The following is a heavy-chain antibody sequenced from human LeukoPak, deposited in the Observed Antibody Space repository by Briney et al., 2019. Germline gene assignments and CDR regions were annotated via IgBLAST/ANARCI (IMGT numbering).Heavy chain of an antibody. CDR1: GGSISSGGYY. J-gene: IGHJ6*03. V-gene: IGHV4-31*03. Sequence: SETLSLTCTVSGGSISSGGYYWSWIRQHPGKGLEWIGYIYYSGSTYYNPPLKSRVTISVDTSKNQFSLKLSSVTAADTAVYYCARGGVPAAIGGNYYYYYYMDVWGKGTTVTVSS. CDR2: IYYSGST. CDR3: ARGGVPAAIGGNYYYYYYMDV. D-gene: IGHD2-2*02.